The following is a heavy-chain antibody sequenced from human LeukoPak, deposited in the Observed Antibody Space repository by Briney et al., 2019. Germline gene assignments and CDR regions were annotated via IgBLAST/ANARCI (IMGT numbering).Heavy chain of an antibody. CDR1: GFTFSNAW. D-gene: IGHD3-9*01. Sequence: GGSLRLSCAASGFTFSNAWMSWVRQAPGKGLEWLSSISSSSTSIYYADSVKGRFTISRDNAKNSLYLQMNSLRAEDTAVYYCARDPTYYDILTGFKGDGMDVWGQGTTVTVSS. CDR2: ISSSSTSI. V-gene: IGHV3-21*01. CDR3: ARDPTYYDILTGFKGDGMDV. J-gene: IGHJ6*02.